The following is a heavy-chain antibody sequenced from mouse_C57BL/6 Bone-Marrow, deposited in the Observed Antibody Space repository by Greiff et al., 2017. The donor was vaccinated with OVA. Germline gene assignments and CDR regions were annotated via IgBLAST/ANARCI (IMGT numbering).Heavy chain of an antibody. CDR3: ARGYYGLPYYFDY. J-gene: IGHJ2*01. D-gene: IGHD1-1*01. CDR1: GYTFTDYY. V-gene: IGHV1-19*01. CDR2: INPYNGGT. Sequence: SGPVLVKPGASVKMSCKASGYTFTDYYMNWVKQSHGKSLEWIGVINPYNGGTSYNQKFKGKATLTVDKSSSTAYMELNSLTSEDSAVYYCARGYYGLPYYFDYWGQGTTLTVSS.